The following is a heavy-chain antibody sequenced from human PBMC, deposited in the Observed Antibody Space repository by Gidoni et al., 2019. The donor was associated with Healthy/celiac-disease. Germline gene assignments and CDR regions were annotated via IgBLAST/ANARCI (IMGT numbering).Heavy chain of an antibody. J-gene: IGHJ5*02. CDR2: IYYSGST. Sequence: QLHLQASCPGLVNPSETLSLTCPASGGSISSSSYSWGWIRPPPGRGVEWIGSIYYSGSTYYNQSLKSRVTISVDKSKNQFSLKLSSVTAADTAVYYCCPMSSWRGKWFDHWGQGTLVTVSS. CDR3: CPMSSWRGKWFDH. V-gene: IGHV4-39*01. CDR1: GGSISSSSYS. D-gene: IGHD3-10*01.